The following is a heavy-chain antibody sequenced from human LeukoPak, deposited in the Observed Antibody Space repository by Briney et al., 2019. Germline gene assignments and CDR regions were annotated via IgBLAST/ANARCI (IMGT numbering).Heavy chain of an antibody. J-gene: IGHJ3*02. CDR1: GGTFSSYA. D-gene: IGHD3-16*01. CDR2: IIPMFGTA. CDR3: ASRGGPLDGFDI. V-gene: IGHV1-69*05. Sequence: ASVKVSCKASGGTFSSYAISWVRQAPGQGLEWMGRIIPMFGTANYAPKFQDRVTITTHESSSTAYMELSSLRSEDTAVYYCASRGGPLDGFDIWGQGTMVTVSS.